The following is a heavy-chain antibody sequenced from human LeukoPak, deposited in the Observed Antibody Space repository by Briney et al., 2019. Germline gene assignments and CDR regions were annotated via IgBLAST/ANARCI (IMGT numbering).Heavy chain of an antibody. D-gene: IGHD2-15*01. CDR2: IYHSGST. CDR3: ARSDIVVARYFDY. J-gene: IGHJ4*02. V-gene: IGHV4-4*02. CDR1: GGSISSSNW. Sequence: SETLSLTCAVSGGSISSSNWWSWVRQPPGKGLEWIGEIYHSGSTNYNPSLKSRVTISGDKSKNQSSLKLSSVTAADTAVYHCARSDIVVARYFDYWGQGTLVTVSS.